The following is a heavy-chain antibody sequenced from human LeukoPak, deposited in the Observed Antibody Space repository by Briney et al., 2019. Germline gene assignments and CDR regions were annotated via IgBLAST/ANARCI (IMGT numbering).Heavy chain of an antibody. J-gene: IGHJ4*02. CDR3: AREQNYCSSTSCYIGSFDY. Sequence: SQTLSLTCTVSGGSNSSGGYYWSWIRQHPGKGLEWIGYIYYSGSTYYNPSLKSRVTISVDTSKNQFSLKLSSVTAADTAVYYCAREQNYCSSTSCYIGSFDYWGQGTLVTVSS. V-gene: IGHV4-31*03. D-gene: IGHD2-2*02. CDR1: GGSNSSGGYY. CDR2: IYYSGST.